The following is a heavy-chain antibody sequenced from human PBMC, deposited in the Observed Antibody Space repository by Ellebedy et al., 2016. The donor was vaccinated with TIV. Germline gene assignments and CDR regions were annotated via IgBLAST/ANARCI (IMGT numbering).Heavy chain of an antibody. Sequence: GGSLRLSCAASGFTFSSYSMNWVRQAPGKGLEWVSSISSSSSYIYYADSVKGRFTISRDNAKNSLYLQMNSLRGEDTAVYYCARHFAYCSSTSCSHFDYWGQGTLVTVSS. CDR3: ARHFAYCSSTSCSHFDY. CDR2: ISSSSSYI. D-gene: IGHD2-2*01. J-gene: IGHJ4*02. CDR1: GFTFSSYS. V-gene: IGHV3-21*01.